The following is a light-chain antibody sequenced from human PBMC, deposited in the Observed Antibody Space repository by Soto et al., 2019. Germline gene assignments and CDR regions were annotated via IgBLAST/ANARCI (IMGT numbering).Light chain of an antibody. CDR1: TSNIGNNY. J-gene: IGLJ1*01. CDR3: GTRDSRLSAV. CDR2: DNS. Sequence: QSVLTQPPSVSAAPGQKVTISCSGGTSNIGNNYVAWYQQFPGTAPKRIIYDNSKRASGIPDRFSGSKSGTSATLVITGLQTGDEADYYCGTRDSRLSAVFGTGTKLTVL. V-gene: IGLV1-51*01.